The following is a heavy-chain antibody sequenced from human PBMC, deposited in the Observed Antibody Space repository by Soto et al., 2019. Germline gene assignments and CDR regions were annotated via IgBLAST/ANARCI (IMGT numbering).Heavy chain of an antibody. CDR1: GFIFSSYG. Sequence: GGSLRLSCVASGFIFSSYGIHWVRQAPGKGLEWVGVISSDGETKYYADSVKGRFSISRDNSKNTMYLQMESLRPEDTAVYYCAKEVAVAGDLDYWGHGTLVTVSS. CDR2: ISSDGETK. V-gene: IGHV3-30*18. CDR3: AKEVAVAGDLDY. D-gene: IGHD6-19*01. J-gene: IGHJ4*01.